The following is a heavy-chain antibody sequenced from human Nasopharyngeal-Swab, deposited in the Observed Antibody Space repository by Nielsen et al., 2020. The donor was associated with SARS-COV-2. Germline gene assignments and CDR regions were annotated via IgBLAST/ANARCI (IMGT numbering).Heavy chain of an antibody. CDR2: IYYSGST. CDR1: GGSISSSSYY. Sequence: SETLSLTCTVSGGSISSSSYYWGWIRQPPGKGLEWIGSIYYSGSTYYHPSLKSRVTISVDTSKNQFSLKLSSVTAADTAVYYCARGGYSGYFDYWGQGTLVTVSS. CDR3: ARGGYSGYFDY. V-gene: IGHV4-39*01. J-gene: IGHJ4*02. D-gene: IGHD5-12*01.